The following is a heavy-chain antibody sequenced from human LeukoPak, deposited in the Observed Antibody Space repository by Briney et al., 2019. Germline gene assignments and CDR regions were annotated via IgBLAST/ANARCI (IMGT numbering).Heavy chain of an antibody. Sequence: SETLSLTCTVSGGSISSSNYYWGWIRQPPGKGLEWIGSIYYSGSAYYNPSLSGSAYYNPSLKSRVIISVDTSKNQFSLNLRSVTAADTAVYYCASSLPSRDGYNRPYYFDYWGQGTLVTVSS. CDR1: GGSISSSNYY. V-gene: IGHV4-39*07. D-gene: IGHD5-24*01. J-gene: IGHJ4*02. CDR3: ASSLPSRDGYNRPYYFDY. CDR2: IYYSGSAYYNPSLSGSA.